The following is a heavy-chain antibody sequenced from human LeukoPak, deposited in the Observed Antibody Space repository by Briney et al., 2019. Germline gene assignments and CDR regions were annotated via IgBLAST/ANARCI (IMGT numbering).Heavy chain of an antibody. J-gene: IGHJ4*02. CDR3: AKLRIGDARRIVVVPAAIPGY. D-gene: IGHD2-2*02. Sequence: GGSLRLSCAASGFIFSHYTMTWVRQAPGKGLEWVSSINGSGDATKYADSVMGRFTISRDNSKNTVSLQMDSLRAEDTAVYYCAKLRIGDARRIVVVPAAIPGYWGQGTLVTVSS. V-gene: IGHV3-23*01. CDR2: INGSGDAT. CDR1: GFIFSHYT.